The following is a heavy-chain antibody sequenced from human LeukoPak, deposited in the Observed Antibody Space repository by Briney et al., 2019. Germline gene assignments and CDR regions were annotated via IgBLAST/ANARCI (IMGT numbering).Heavy chain of an antibody. Sequence: GGSLRLSCTVSGLTFGDYAMSWVRQAPEKGLEWVGFIRSIAYGGTTDYAASVKGRSTISRDDSKSIAYLQMNSLKSEDTAVYYCASSLRYFDPYFDYWGQGILVAVSS. CDR2: IRSIAYGGTT. CDR3: ASSLRYFDPYFDY. D-gene: IGHD3-9*01. CDR1: GLTFGDYA. J-gene: IGHJ4*02. V-gene: IGHV3-49*04.